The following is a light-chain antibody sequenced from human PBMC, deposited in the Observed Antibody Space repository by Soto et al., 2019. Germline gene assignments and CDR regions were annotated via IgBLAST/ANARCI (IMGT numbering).Light chain of an antibody. V-gene: IGKV3-11*01. CDR2: DVS. J-gene: IGKJ1*01. CDR1: QNISNY. CDR3: QQRSNWPRT. Sequence: IVLTQSPATLSLSPVKRASLYCSASQNISNYLICYQQTPGQSPRLLIYDVSNRATGIPARFSGSGSVTDFTLTISSLEPEDFAVYYCQQRSNWPRTCGQGTKGDI.